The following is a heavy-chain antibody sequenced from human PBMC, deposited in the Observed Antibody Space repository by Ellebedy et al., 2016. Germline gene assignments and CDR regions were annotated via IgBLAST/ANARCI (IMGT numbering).Heavy chain of an antibody. CDR1: GATFAADD. J-gene: IGHJ4*02. CDR2: INHSGST. D-gene: IGHD5-12*01. V-gene: IGHV4-34*01. Sequence: SETLSLTXAVYGATFAADDWSFIRQSPGKGLEWIGEINHSGSTNYNPSLKSRVTISVDTSKNQFSLKLSSVTAADTAVYYCARGLLSGYELDYWGQGTLVTVSS. CDR3: ARGLLSGYELDY.